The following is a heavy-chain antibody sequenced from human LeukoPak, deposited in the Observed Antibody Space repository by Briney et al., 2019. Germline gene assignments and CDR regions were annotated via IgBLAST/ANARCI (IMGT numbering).Heavy chain of an antibody. CDR2: INHSAMS. CDR3: AVGFGELLPDY. V-gene: IGHV4-34*01. J-gene: IGHJ4*02. D-gene: IGHD3-10*01. CDR1: GGSFSGYY. Sequence: SETLSLTCAVYGGSFSGYYWTWIRQPPGKGLEWIGEINHSAMSAYDPSLKSRVIISVDTSKKQFSLKLTSVTAADTAVYYCAVGFGELLPDYWGQGTLVTVSS.